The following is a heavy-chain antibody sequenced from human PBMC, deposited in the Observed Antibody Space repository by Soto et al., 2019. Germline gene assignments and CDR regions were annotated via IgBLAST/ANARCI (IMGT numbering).Heavy chain of an antibody. V-gene: IGHV3-7*04. CDR3: ARDVANNRHDD. CDR2: IKEDGTMT. D-gene: IGHD2-21*01. J-gene: IGHJ4*02. Sequence: VQLVESGGGLVQPGGSLRLSCATSGFSFSSFWMAWVRQAPGKGLEWLANIKEDGTMTYYLESVKGRFTISRDNAKNSLFLQIGSLAADAPGVYYSARDVANNRHDDWGLGTLVIVSS. CDR1: GFSFSSFW.